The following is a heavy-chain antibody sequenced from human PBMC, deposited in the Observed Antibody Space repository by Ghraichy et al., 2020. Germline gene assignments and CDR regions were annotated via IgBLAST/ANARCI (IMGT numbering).Heavy chain of an antibody. CDR1: GFTFSNFW. CDR3: GRVRGRYDMLEY. CDR2: INEDGSQK. J-gene: IGHJ4*02. Sequence: GGSLRLSCAASGFTFSNFWMNWVRQAPGKGLEWVININEDGSQKYYLDSVKGRFTISRDNAKNSLYLQMNSLRAEDTAVYFCGRVRGRYDMLEYWGQGTLVTVSS. D-gene: IGHD1-26*01. V-gene: IGHV3-7*04.